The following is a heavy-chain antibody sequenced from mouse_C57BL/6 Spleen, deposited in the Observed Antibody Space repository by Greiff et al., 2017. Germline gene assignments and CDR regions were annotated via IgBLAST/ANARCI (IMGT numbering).Heavy chain of an antibody. J-gene: IGHJ4*01. V-gene: IGHV1-82*01. D-gene: IGHD1-1*01. CDR3: ARGGGSSYDYAMDY. Sequence: VQLQESGPELVKPGASVKISCKASGYAFSSSWMNWVKQRPGQGLEWIGRIYPGDGDTNYNGKFKGKATLTADKSSSTSYMQLSSLTSDDSAVYFCARGGGSSYDYAMDYWGQGTSVTVSS. CDR2: IYPGDGDT. CDR1: GYAFSSSW.